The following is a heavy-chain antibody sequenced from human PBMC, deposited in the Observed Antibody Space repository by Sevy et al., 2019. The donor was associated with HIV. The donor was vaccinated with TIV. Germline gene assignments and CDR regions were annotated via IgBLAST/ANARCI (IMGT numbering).Heavy chain of an antibody. CDR2: ISGSGGST. CDR3: AKDYCSGGSCYSTTFDY. D-gene: IGHD2-15*01. V-gene: IGHV3-23*01. Sequence: GESLKISCAASGFTFSSYAMSWVRQAPGKGLEWVSAISGSGGSTYYADSVKGRFTISRDNSKNTLYLQMNSLRAEDTAVYYCAKDYCSGGSCYSTTFDYWGQGTLVTVSS. CDR1: GFTFSSYA. J-gene: IGHJ4*02.